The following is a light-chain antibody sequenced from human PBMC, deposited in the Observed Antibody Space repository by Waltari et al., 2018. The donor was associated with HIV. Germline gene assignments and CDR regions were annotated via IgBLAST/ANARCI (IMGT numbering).Light chain of an antibody. V-gene: IGLV3-1*01. Sequence: QTASITCSGDKLGNKYACWYQQKPGQSPVLVIYQDNQRPSGIPERFSGSNSGNTATLTVSGTQAMDEADYYCQAWDSSTDVVFGGGTKLTVL. CDR3: QAWDSSTDVV. J-gene: IGLJ2*01. CDR2: QDN. CDR1: KLGNKY.